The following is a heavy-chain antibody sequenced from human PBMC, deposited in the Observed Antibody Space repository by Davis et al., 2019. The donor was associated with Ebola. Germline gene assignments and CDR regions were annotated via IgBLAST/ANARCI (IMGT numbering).Heavy chain of an antibody. CDR3: ARAPVGDYFYYYGMDV. Sequence: SVKVSCKASGGTFSSYAISWVRQAPGQGLEWMGRIIPILGIANYAQKFQGRVTITADKSTSTAYMELSSLRSEDTAVYYCARAPVGDYFYYYGMDVWGQGTTVTVSS. CDR2: IIPILGIA. V-gene: IGHV1-69*04. CDR1: GGTFSSYA. J-gene: IGHJ6*02. D-gene: IGHD1-26*01.